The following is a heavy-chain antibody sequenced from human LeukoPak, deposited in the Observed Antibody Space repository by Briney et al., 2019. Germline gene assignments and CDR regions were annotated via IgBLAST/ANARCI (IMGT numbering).Heavy chain of an antibody. J-gene: IGHJ3*01. Sequence: GGSLRLSCAASGFTFSSYSMNWVRQAPGKGLEWVSYISSSSSTIYYADSVKGRFTISRDNAKNSLYLQMNSLRAEDTAVYYCAREFRYSYGYKAFDFWGQGTMVTVSS. CDR2: ISSSSSTI. V-gene: IGHV3-48*04. CDR3: AREFRYSYGYKAFDF. D-gene: IGHD5-18*01. CDR1: GFTFSSYS.